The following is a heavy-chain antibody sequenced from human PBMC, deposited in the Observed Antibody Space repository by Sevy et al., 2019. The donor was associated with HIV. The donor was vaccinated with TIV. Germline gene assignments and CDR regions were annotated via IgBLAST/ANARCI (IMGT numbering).Heavy chain of an antibody. V-gene: IGHV3-23*01. Sequence: GGSLRLSCAASGFTFSSYAMDWVRQAPGKGLEWVSTISGSRETTYYADSVKGRFTISRDHSQNTVFLQMNSLRAEDTAVYYCAKRGNGWYEWDYWGRGTLVTVSS. CDR1: GFTFSSYA. CDR3: AKRGNGWYEWDY. D-gene: IGHD6-19*01. J-gene: IGHJ4*02. CDR2: ISGSRETT.